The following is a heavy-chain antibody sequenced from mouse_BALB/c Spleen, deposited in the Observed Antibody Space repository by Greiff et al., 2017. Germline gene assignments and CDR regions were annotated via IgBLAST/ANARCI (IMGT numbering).Heavy chain of an antibody. D-gene: IGHD4-1*01. CDR3: TRNWDGIAY. Sequence: QVQLQQSGAELVRPGASVTLSCKASGYTFTDYEMHWVKQTPVHGLAWIGAIDPETGGTAYNQKFKGKATLTADKSSSTAYMELRSLTSEDSAVYYCTRNWDGIAYWGQGTLVTVSA. V-gene: IGHV1-15*01. CDR2: IDPETGGT. CDR1: GYTFTDYE. J-gene: IGHJ3*01.